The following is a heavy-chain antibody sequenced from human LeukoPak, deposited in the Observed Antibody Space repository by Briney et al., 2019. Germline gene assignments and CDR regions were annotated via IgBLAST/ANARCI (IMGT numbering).Heavy chain of an antibody. Sequence: NPSETLSLTCTVSGGSISSYYWSWIRQSPGKGLEWIGYIYYTGSTNYNPSLKSRVTISVDTSKNQFSLKVSSVTAADTAMYYCARIYADAFDIWGQGTMVTVSS. CDR3: ARIYADAFDI. CDR2: IYYTGST. D-gene: IGHD2/OR15-2a*01. CDR1: GGSISSYY. V-gene: IGHV4-59*01. J-gene: IGHJ3*02.